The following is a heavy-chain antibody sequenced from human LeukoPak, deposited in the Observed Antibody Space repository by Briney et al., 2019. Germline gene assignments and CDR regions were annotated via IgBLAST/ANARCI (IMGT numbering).Heavy chain of an antibody. CDR2: IYYSGST. Sequence: PSETLSLTCTVSGGSISSYYWSWIRQPPGKGLEWIGYIYYSGSTKYNPSLKSRVTISVDTSKNQFSLKLSSVTAADTAVYYCARDSSYYDILTRHYYYGMDVWGKGTTVTVSS. CDR1: GGSISSYY. V-gene: IGHV4-59*01. CDR3: ARDSSYYDILTRHYYYGMDV. D-gene: IGHD3-9*01. J-gene: IGHJ6*04.